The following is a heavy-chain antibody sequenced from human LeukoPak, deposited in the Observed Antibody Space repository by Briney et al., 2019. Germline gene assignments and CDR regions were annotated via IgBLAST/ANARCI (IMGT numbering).Heavy chain of an antibody. CDR3: AKDIRTEGYSYGPTLDY. D-gene: IGHD5-18*01. J-gene: IGHJ4*02. CDR1: GFTVSSNY. CDR2: IYSGGST. Sequence: PGGSLRLSCAASGFTVSSNYMSWVRQAPGKGLEWVSVIYSGGSTYYADSVKGRFTISRDNSKNSLYLQMNSLRADDTALYYCAKDIRTEGYSYGPTLDYWGQGTLVTVSS. V-gene: IGHV3-53*05.